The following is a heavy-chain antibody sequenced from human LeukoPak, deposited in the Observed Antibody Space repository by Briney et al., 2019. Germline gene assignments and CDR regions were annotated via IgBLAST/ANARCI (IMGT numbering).Heavy chain of an antibody. J-gene: IGHJ4*02. CDR1: GFTFSSYA. CDR2: ISGSGGST. CDR3: AKARAGGYDWLYFDY. V-gene: IGHV3-23*01. Sequence: GGSLRLSCASSGFTFSSYAMSWVRQAPGKGLEWVSAISGSGGSTYYADSVKGRFTISRDNSKNTLYLQMNSLRAEDTAVYYCAKARAGGYDWLYFDYWGQGTLVTVSS. D-gene: IGHD5-12*01.